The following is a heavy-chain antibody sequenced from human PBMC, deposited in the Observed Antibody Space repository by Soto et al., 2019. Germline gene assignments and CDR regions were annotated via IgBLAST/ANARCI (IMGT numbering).Heavy chain of an antibody. CDR3: ATGWYCSGGSCYDTSWFDP. J-gene: IGHJ5*02. D-gene: IGHD2-15*01. Sequence: GASVKVSCKVSGYTLTELSMHWVRQAPGKGLEWMGGFDPEDGETIYAQKFQGRVTMTEDTSTDTAYMELSSLRSEDTAVYYCATGWYCSGGSCYDTSWFDPWGQGTLVTVSS. V-gene: IGHV1-24*01. CDR1: GYTLTELS. CDR2: FDPEDGET.